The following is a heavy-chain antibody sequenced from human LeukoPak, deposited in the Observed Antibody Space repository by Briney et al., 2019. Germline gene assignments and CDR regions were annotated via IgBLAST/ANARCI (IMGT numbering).Heavy chain of an antibody. Sequence: RPGGSLRLSCEASGFTFSSAWMSWVRQAPGKGLEWVGRIKSKTDGGTTDYAAPVKGRFTISREDSKNTLYLQMNGLKTEDTAVYFCTTGGPGEYCSGGGCRTGWYFDLWGRGTLVTVSS. D-gene: IGHD2-15*01. CDR1: GFTFSSAW. V-gene: IGHV3-15*01. CDR2: IKSKTDGGTT. J-gene: IGHJ2*01. CDR3: TTGGPGEYCSGGGCRTGWYFDL.